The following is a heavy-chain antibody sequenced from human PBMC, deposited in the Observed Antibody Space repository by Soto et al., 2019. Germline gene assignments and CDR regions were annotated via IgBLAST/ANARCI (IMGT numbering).Heavy chain of an antibody. CDR1: GFTFSNHA. J-gene: IGHJ6*02. D-gene: IGHD6-13*01. V-gene: IGHV3-33*01. Sequence: QVQLVESGGGVVQPGTSLRLSCTTSGFTFSNHAMHWVRQAPGKGLEWVAQIWRDGGNKYYADSVRGRFTISRDNSRNMLYVQMNSLRVEDTAVYYGARDGQQLAPYALDVWGQGTSVTVSS. CDR3: ARDGQQLAPYALDV. CDR2: IWRDGGNK.